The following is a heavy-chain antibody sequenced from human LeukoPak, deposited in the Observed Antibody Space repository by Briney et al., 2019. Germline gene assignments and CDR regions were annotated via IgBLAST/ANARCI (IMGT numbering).Heavy chain of an antibody. V-gene: IGHV5-51*01. J-gene: IGHJ6*03. CDR2: IYPGDSDT. Sequence: KVGESLKISCKGSGYSFTSYWIGWVRQMPGKGLGWMGIIYPGDSDTRYSPSIQGQVTISADKSISTAYLQWSSLKASDTAMYYCARRLPYYYYMDVWGKGTTVTISS. CDR3: ARRLPYYYYMDV. CDR1: GYSFTSYW.